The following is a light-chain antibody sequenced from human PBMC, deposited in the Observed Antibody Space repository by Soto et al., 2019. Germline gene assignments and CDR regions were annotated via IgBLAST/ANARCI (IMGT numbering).Light chain of an antibody. V-gene: IGKV1-39*01. Sequence: DIQMTQSPSSLSASVGDRVTITCRASQSISSNLNWYQQKPGKAPNLLIYAASSLQSGVPSRFSGSGSGTDFPLTISSLQPEDFATYHCQQSYSTPYTFGQGTKLEIK. CDR3: QQSYSTPYT. CDR1: QSISSN. CDR2: AAS. J-gene: IGKJ2*01.